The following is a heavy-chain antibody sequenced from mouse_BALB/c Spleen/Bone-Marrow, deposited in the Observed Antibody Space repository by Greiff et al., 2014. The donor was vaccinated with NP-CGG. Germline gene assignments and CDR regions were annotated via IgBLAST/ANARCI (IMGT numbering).Heavy chain of an antibody. Sequence: DVLLLESGGGLVQPGGSRKLSCAASGFTFSSFGMHWVRQAPEKGLEWVAYISSGSSPIFYADTVKGRFTISRDNPKNTLFLQMTSLRSEDTAMYYCTRGGNGKNFAYWGQGPTLTVSS. J-gene: IGHJ2*01. CDR2: ISSGSSPI. V-gene: IGHV5-17*02. CDR1: GFTFSSFG. CDR3: TRGGNGKNFAY.